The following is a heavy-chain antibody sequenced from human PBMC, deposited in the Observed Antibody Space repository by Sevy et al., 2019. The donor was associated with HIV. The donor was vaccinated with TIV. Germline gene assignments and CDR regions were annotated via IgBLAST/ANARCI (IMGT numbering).Heavy chain of an antibody. CDR3: AKGDYSGYVDY. V-gene: IGHV3-9*01. Sequence: GGSLRLSCAASGFTFDAYAMHWVRQAPGKGLEWVSGISWNSGSIGYADSVKGRFTISRDNTKNSLYLQMNSLRTEDTAFYYCAKGDYSGYVDYWGRGTLVTVSS. CDR2: ISWNSGSI. J-gene: IGHJ4*02. D-gene: IGHD1-26*01. CDR1: GFTFDAYA.